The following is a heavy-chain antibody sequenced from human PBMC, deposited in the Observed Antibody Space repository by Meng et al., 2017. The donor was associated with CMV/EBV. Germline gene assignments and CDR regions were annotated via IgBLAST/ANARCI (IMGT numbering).Heavy chain of an antibody. CDR2: IYSGGSST. J-gene: IGHJ6*02. CDR3: AKDLVIPLYSTPYYYGMDV. Sequence: GGSLRLSCAASGFTFSSYAMSWVRQAPGKGLEWVSVIYSGGSSTYYADSVKGRFTISRDNSKNTLYLQMNSLRAEDTAVYYCAKDLVIPLYSTPYYYGMDVWGQGATVTVSS. V-gene: IGHV3-23*03. CDR1: GFTFSSYA. D-gene: IGHD4-11*01.